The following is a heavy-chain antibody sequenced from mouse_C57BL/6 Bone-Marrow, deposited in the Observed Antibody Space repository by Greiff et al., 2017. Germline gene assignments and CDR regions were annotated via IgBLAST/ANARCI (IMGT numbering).Heavy chain of an antibody. CDR1: GFTFSDYY. CDR3: ARGEGLDY. J-gene: IGHJ4*01. Sequence: EVQRVESEGGLVQPGSSMKLSCTASGFTFSDYYMAWVRQVPEKGLEWVANINYDGSSTYYLDSLKSRFIISRDNAKNILYLQMSSLKSEDTATYYCARGEGLDYWGQGTSVTVSS. V-gene: IGHV5-16*01. CDR2: INYDGSST.